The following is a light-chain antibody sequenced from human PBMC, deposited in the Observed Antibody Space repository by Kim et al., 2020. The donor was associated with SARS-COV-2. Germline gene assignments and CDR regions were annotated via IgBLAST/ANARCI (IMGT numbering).Light chain of an antibody. CDR1: QSVSSN. J-gene: IGKJ4*01. CDR2: GAS. Sequence: YVSPGERATSSCRASQSVSSNLGWYQQKPGQTPRLLIYGASTRATGIPARFSGSGSGTEFTLTISSLQSEDFAVYYCQQYNNWLTFGGGTKVDIK. V-gene: IGKV3-15*01. CDR3: QQYNNWLT.